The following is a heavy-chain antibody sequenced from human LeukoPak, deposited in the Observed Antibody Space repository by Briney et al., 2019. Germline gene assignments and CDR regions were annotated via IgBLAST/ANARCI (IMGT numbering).Heavy chain of an antibody. CDR1: GYTFVTYG. V-gene: IGHV1-18*01. Sequence: GASVKVSCKASGYTFVTYGINWVRQAPGQGPEWIGWIRTYNGNTKYALKFQDRVTLTRDTSTTTAYMELKSLTSDDRAVYYCARASFDHWGQGTLVIVSS. CDR3: ARASFDH. CDR2: IRTYNGNT. J-gene: IGHJ4*02.